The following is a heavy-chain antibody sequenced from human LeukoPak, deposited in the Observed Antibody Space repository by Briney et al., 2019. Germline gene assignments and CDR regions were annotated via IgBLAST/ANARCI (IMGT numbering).Heavy chain of an antibody. D-gene: IGHD3-22*01. CDR3: ARGNAYYDSSEDAFDI. Sequence: SETLSLTCTVPGGSISSYYWSWIRQPPGKGLEWIGYIYYRGSTNYNPSLKGRVTISVDTSKNQFSLKLSSVTAADTAVYYCARGNAYYDSSEDAFDIWGQGTMVTVSS. CDR1: GGSISSYY. J-gene: IGHJ3*02. CDR2: IYYRGST. V-gene: IGHV4-59*01.